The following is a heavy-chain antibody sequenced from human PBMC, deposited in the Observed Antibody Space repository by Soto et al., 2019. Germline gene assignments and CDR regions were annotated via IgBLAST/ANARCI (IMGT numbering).Heavy chain of an antibody. J-gene: IGHJ5*02. CDR2: TYYRSKWYN. V-gene: IGHV6-1*01. CDR3: ARAHLGRDRYTLGPFDP. CDR1: GDSASSNSAA. D-gene: IGHD3-16*01. Sequence: SQILSLTCVISGDSASSNSAAWNWIRQSPSRGLEWLGRTYYRSKWYNDYAISVKSRITINPDTSKNQFSLQLNSVIPEDTAVYYCARAHLGRDRYTLGPFDPWGQGTLVTVSS.